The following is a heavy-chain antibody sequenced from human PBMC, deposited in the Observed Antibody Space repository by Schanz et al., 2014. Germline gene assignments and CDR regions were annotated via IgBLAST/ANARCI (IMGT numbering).Heavy chain of an antibody. J-gene: IGHJ4*02. CDR3: ARVYRWQHILGHFDS. CDR2: INPASGDT. V-gene: IGHV1-2*02. Sequence: QVQLVQSGPEVKKPGASVRVSCQASGYTFVGYYIHWLRQAPGQGLEWMGWINPASGDTNYVQNFQGRVTMTRDTSITTAYMALSRLTSDDTAVYYCARVYRWQHILGHFDSWGQGSLVTVSS. CDR1: GYTFVGYY. D-gene: IGHD6-13*01.